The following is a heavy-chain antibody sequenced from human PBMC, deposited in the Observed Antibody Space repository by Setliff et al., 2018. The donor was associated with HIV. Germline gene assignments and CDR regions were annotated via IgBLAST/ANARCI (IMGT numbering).Heavy chain of an antibody. CDR2: ISGTSRYI. Sequence: PGGSLRLSCAASGFTFHKFTMSWVRQAPGKGLEWVSSISGTSRYIDYPDSLRGRFTISRDNTRNSLYLHLIDLGAEDTAIYFCARGGGGARRVIGSWGQGALVTVSS. J-gene: IGHJ4*02. D-gene: IGHD6-6*01. V-gene: IGHV3-21*01. CDR1: GFTFHKFT. CDR3: ARGGGGARRVIGS.